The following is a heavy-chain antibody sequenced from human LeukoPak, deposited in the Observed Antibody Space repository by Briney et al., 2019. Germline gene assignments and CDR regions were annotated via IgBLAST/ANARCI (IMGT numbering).Heavy chain of an antibody. D-gene: IGHD6-13*01. CDR3: ARGGSSSSWPFYY. CDR1: GGSISSYY. V-gene: IGHV4-59*01. CDR2: IHYSGST. Sequence: SETLSLTCTVSGGSISSYYWSWIRQPPGKELEWIGYIHYSGSTNCNPSLKSRVTMSVDTSKNQFSLKLTSVTAADTAVYYCARGGSSSSWPFYYWGQGTLVTVSS. J-gene: IGHJ4*02.